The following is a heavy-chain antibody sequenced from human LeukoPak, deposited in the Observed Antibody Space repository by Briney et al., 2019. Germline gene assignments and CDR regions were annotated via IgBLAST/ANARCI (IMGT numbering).Heavy chain of an antibody. D-gene: IGHD3-10*01. CDR1: GFTFSSYA. V-gene: IGHV3-30-3*01. CDR3: ARDGYYYGSGSPIDY. CDR2: ISYDGSNK. J-gene: IGHJ4*02. Sequence: GGSLRLSCAASGFTFSSYAMHWVRQAPGKGLEWVAVISYDGSNKYYADSVKGRFTISRDNSKNTLYLQMNSLRAEDTAVYYCARDGYYYGSGSPIDYWGQGTLVTVSS.